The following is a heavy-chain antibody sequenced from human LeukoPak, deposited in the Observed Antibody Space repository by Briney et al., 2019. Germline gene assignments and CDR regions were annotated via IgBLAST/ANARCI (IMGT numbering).Heavy chain of an antibody. CDR2: IWYDGSNK. CDR1: GFTFSSYG. CDR3: ARGRSSSRGYYFDH. D-gene: IGHD6-6*01. V-gene: IGHV3-33*01. J-gene: IGHJ4*02. Sequence: PGRSLRLSCAASGFTFSSYGVHWVRQAPGKGLEWVAVIWYDGSNKYYADSVKGRFTISRDNSKNTLYLQMNSLRAEDTAVYYCARGRSSSRGYYFDHWGQGTLVTVSS.